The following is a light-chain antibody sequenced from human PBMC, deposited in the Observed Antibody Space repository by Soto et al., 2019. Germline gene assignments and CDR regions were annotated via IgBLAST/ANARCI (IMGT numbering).Light chain of an antibody. CDR1: QSVSRSF. Sequence: ESVLTQSPGTLSLSPGERATLSCRASQSVSRSFLAWYQQKPGQAPRLLIYGASSRATGIPDRFSGSGSGTDFTLTISRLEPEDFAVYYCQHYGSPPSITLGQGTRLEIK. CDR2: GAS. J-gene: IGKJ5*01. V-gene: IGKV3-20*01. CDR3: QHYGSPPSIT.